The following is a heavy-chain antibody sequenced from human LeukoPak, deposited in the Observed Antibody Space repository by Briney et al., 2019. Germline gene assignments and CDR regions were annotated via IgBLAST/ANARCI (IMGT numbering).Heavy chain of an antibody. CDR2: IWYDGSNK. V-gene: IGHV3-33*01. J-gene: IGHJ4*02. CDR1: GFTFNNYG. Sequence: GRSRRLSCAASGFTFNNYGMHWVRQAPGKGLEWVAAIWYDGSNKYYADSVKGRFTISRDNSKNTLYPQMNSLRAEDTALYYCARGQEYYYDSSAYSKFDYWGQGTLVTVSS. CDR3: ARGQEYYYDSSAYSKFDY. D-gene: IGHD3-22*01.